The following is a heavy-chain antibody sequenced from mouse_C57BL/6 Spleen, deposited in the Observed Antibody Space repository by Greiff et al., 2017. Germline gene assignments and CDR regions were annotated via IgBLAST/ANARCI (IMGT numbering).Heavy chain of an antibody. V-gene: IGHV3-6*01. CDR3: ARDYYGSLDY. Sequence: EVQLQESGPGLVKPSQSLSLTCSVTGYSITSGYYWNWIRQFPGNKLEWMGYISYDGSNNYNPSLKNRISITRDTSNNQFFLKLNSVTTEDTATYYCARDYYGSLDYWGQGTTLTVSS. J-gene: IGHJ2*01. D-gene: IGHD1-1*01. CDR1: GYSITSGYY. CDR2: ISYDGSN.